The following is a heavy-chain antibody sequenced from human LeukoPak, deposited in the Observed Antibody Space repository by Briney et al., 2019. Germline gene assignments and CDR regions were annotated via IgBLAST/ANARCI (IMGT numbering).Heavy chain of an antibody. CDR3: ARDRGSYFDY. D-gene: IGHD3-10*01. J-gene: IGHJ4*02. CDR1: GYTFTSYG. CDR2: ISTYNDNT. V-gene: IGHV1-18*01. Sequence: ASVKVSCKASGYTFTSYGISWARQAPGQGLEWMGWISTYNDNTNYAQKLQGRVTMTTDTSTSTAYMELRSLRSDDTAVYYCARDRGSYFDYWGQGTLVTVSS.